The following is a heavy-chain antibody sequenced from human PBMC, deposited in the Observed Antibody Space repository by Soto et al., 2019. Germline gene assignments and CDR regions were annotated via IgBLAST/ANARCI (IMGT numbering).Heavy chain of an antibody. CDR2: VYHSGST. J-gene: IGHJ5*02. V-gene: IGHV4-4*02. CDR3: ARGVFYDILTGWAPKNWSAP. D-gene: IGHD3-9*01. CDR1: SGSISSSNW. Sequence: SETLSLTCAVSSGSISSSNWWSWVRQPPGKGLERIGEVYHSGSTNYNPSLKSRVTISVDKSKNQFSLKLSSVTAADTAVYYCARGVFYDILTGWAPKNWSAPWGQGTLVTVSP.